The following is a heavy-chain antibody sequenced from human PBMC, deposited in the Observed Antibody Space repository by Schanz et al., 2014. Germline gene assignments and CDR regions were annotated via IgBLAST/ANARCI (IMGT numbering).Heavy chain of an antibody. V-gene: IGHV1-18*01. D-gene: IGHD2-2*01. Sequence: QVQLEQSGAEVKKPGASVKVSCKASGYTFISYGIKWVRQAPGQGLEWMGWISAYNGHTNYAQKVQGRVTMTTDTSTGTAYMELRSLRSDDTAVYYCARDRRRYCSTASCLHDNWFDPWGQGTLVIVSS. CDR1: GYTFISYG. CDR2: ISAYNGHT. CDR3: ARDRRRYCSTASCLHDNWFDP. J-gene: IGHJ5*02.